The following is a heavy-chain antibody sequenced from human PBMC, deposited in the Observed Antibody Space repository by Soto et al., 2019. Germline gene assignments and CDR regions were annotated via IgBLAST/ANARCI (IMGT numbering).Heavy chain of an antibody. CDR1: GFTFSSHA. CDR2: ITNTGGST. J-gene: IGHJ4*02. CDR3: AKAGYGSGSYYTLSFDY. Sequence: EVQLLESGGGLVQPGGSLRLSCAGSGFTFSSHAVNCVRQAPGKGLECVSSITNTGGSTYYADSVKGRFTISRDNSKNTVYLQMNSLRAEDTAVYYCAKAGYGSGSYYTLSFDYWGQGSLVTVSS. V-gene: IGHV3-23*01. D-gene: IGHD3-10*01.